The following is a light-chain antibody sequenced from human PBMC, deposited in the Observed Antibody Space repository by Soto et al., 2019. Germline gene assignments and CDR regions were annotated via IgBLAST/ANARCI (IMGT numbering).Light chain of an antibody. V-gene: IGKV1-39*01. J-gene: IGKJ4*01. Sequence: DIELTQSPSSLCASVGDGVTLTCRASQSIRSYLNWYQQKPGQAPKLLIYAASSSQTGVSSRFSGSGSGTDFTLTIRNLQPEDFATYYCQQTSTTPTFGGGTEVEI. CDR2: AAS. CDR3: QQTSTTPT. CDR1: QSIRSY.